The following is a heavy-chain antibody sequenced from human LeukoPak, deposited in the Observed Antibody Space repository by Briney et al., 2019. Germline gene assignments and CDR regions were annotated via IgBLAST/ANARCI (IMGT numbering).Heavy chain of an antibody. J-gene: IGHJ4*02. Sequence: SVKVSCKASGYTFTSYDINWVRQAPGQGLEWMGGIIPIFGTANYAQKFQGRVTITADESTSTAYMELSSLRSEDTAVYYCARASRGVPPYYFDYWGQGTLVTVSS. CDR1: GYTFTSYD. CDR3: ARASRGVPPYYFDY. V-gene: IGHV1-69*13. CDR2: IIPIFGTA. D-gene: IGHD3-16*01.